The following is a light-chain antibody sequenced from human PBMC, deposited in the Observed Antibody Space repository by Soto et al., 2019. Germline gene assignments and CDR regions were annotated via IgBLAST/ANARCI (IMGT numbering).Light chain of an antibody. Sequence: EIVLTQSPAALSLSPGERATLSCRASQRVSSYLAWYQQKPGQAPRLLIYDASNRATGIPARFSGSGSGTDFTLTISSLEPEDFAVYYCQQRSNWPHTFGGGTKVEIK. CDR2: DAS. CDR3: QQRSNWPHT. J-gene: IGKJ4*01. CDR1: QRVSSY. V-gene: IGKV3-11*01.